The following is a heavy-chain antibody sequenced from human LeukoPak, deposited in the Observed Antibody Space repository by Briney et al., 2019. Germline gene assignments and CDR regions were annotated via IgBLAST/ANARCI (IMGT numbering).Heavy chain of an antibody. CDR1: RLTFSNYW. CDR2: INQGGSEK. V-gene: IGHV3-7*05. Sequence: GSLRLSCAASRLTFSNYWMSWVRQPPGKGLEWVANINQGGSEKYYLNSVKGRFTISRDNAKNSLYLQMNSLRADDTAIYYCVRDGSGYDYWGQGTLVTVSS. J-gene: IGHJ4*02. D-gene: IGHD6-19*01. CDR3: VRDGSGYDY.